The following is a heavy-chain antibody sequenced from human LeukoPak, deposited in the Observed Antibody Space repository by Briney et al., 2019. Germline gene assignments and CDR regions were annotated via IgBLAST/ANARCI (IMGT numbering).Heavy chain of an antibody. Sequence: PSETLSLTCSVSGGSISSGGSFWGWIRQSPGKGLEWIGEINRSGSTNYTPSLKSRVTISIDTSKIQFSLNLTSVTAADTAVYYCARIYYYGAIDYWGQGSLVTVSS. V-gene: IGHV4-39*07. CDR3: ARIYYYGAIDY. CDR2: INRSGST. J-gene: IGHJ4*02. D-gene: IGHD3-10*01. CDR1: GGSISSGGSF.